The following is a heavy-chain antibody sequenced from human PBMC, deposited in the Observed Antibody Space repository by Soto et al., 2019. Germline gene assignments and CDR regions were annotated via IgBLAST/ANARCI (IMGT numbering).Heavy chain of an antibody. V-gene: IGHV1-69*01. CDR3: ARDRAYYDILTGYHRAWYYYGMDV. CDR1: GGTFSSYA. Sequence: QVQLVQSGAEVKKPGSSVKVSCKASGGTFSSYAISWVRQAPGQGLEWMGGIIPIFGTANYAQKFQGRVTITADESTSTAYRELSSLRSEDTAVYYCARDRAYYDILTGYHRAWYYYGMDVWGQGTTVTVSS. CDR2: IIPIFGTA. J-gene: IGHJ6*02. D-gene: IGHD3-9*01.